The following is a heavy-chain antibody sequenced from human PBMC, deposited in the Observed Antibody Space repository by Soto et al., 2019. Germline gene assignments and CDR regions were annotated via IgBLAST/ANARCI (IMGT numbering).Heavy chain of an antibody. Sequence: PGGSLRLSCAASGFTFSSYWMNWVRQAPGKGLVWVSRINSDGSSTSYADSLKVRFTISRDNAKNTLYLQMNSLRAEDTAVYYCARDRYGDYDGGLGYWGQGTLVTVSS. V-gene: IGHV3-74*01. CDR2: INSDGSST. CDR1: GFTFSSYW. D-gene: IGHD4-17*01. J-gene: IGHJ4*02. CDR3: ARDRYGDYDGGLGY.